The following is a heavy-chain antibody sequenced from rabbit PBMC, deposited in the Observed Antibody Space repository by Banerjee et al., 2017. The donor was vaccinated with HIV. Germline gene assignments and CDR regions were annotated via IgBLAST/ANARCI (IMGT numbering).Heavy chain of an antibody. CDR3: ARGGL. CDR1: GFDLSSCA. J-gene: IGHJ4*01. V-gene: IGHV1S45*01. Sequence: QEQLVESGGGLVQPEGSLTLTCKASGFDLSSCAMCWVRQAPGKGLEWIACINTSSGNTVYASWAKGRFTISKTSSTTVTLQMTSLTAADTATYFCARGGLWGPGTLVTVS. CDR2: INTSSGNT.